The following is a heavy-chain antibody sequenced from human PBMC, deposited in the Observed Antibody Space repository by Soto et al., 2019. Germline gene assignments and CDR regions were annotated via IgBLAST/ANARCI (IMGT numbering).Heavy chain of an antibody. CDR3: ARHQDSSTWYIYPIDY. CDR1: GFTFSTYA. CDR2: ISSGGGST. J-gene: IGHJ4*02. V-gene: IGHV3-23*01. D-gene: IGHD6-13*01. Sequence: VQLLESGGGFVQPGGSLRLSCAASGFTFSTYAMSWVRQAPGKGLEGVFGISSGGGSTFYADSVKGRFTISRDNSKNTLFPQMNSLRAEDTAVYYCARHQDSSTWYIYPIDYWGQGTLVTVSS.